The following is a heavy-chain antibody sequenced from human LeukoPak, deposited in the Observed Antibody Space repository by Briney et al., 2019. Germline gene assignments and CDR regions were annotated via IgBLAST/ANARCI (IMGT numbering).Heavy chain of an antibody. CDR2: INSDGSIT. D-gene: IGHD6-13*01. V-gene: IGHV3-74*01. CDR3: ARELSGSSSRHFDY. Sequence: PGGSLRLSCAASGFTFTTYWMHWVRQAPGKGLVWVSHINSDGSITSYADSVKGRFTISRDNAKNALYLQMNSLRAEDTAVYYCARELSGSSSRHFDYWGQGTLVTVSS. J-gene: IGHJ4*02. CDR1: GFTFTTYW.